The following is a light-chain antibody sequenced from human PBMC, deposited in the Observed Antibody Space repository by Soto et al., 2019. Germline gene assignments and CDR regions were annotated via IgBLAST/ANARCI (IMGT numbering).Light chain of an antibody. CDR3: QQSNSY. CDR2: GAS. CDR1: QSINTW. V-gene: IGKV1-5*01. Sequence: DIQMTQSPSTLSASVGDRVTITCRASQSINTWLAWYQQKPGKAPQLLIYGASNLETGVPSRFSGSGSGTEFTLTISSLQPDDFATYYCQQSNSYFGPGTKVDIK. J-gene: IGKJ3*01.